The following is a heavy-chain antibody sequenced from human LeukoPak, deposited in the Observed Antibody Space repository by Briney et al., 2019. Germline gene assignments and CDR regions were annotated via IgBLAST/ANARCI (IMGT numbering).Heavy chain of an antibody. V-gene: IGHV1-69*13. CDR2: IIPIFGTA. CDR1: GGTFSSYA. Sequence: SVKVSCKASGGTFSSYAISWVRQAPGQGLEWMGGIIPIFGTANYAQKFQGRVTITANESTSTAYMELSSLRSEDTAVYYCASTLKVTTPFSLRYWGQGTLVTVSS. J-gene: IGHJ4*02. CDR3: ASTLKVTTPFSLRY. D-gene: IGHD4-17*01.